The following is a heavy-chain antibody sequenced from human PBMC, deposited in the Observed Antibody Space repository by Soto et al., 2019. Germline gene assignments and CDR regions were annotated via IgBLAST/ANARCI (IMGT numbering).Heavy chain of an antibody. V-gene: IGHV4-59*01. D-gene: IGHD4-17*01. Sequence: SETLSLTCTVSGGSISSYYWSWIRQPPGKGLEWIGYIYYSGSTNYNPSLKSRVTISVDTSKNQFSLKLSSVTAADTAVYYCAKDYGDYVGAFDIWGQGTMVTVPS. CDR2: IYYSGST. CDR3: AKDYGDYVGAFDI. CDR1: GGSISSYY. J-gene: IGHJ3*02.